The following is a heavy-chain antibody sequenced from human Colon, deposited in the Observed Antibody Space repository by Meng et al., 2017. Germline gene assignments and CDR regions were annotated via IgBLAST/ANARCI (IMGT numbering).Heavy chain of an antibody. CDR2: INHSGST. V-gene: IGHV4-34*01. Sequence: QLQQWGAGLLKPSETLSLTRAVYGGSFSGYYWSWIRQPPGKGLEWIGEINHSGSTNYNPSLKSRVTISVDTSKNQFSLKLSSVTAADTAVYYCARERLSSGWYGGRWFDPWGQGTLVTASS. D-gene: IGHD6-19*01. CDR1: GGSFSGYY. CDR3: ARERLSSGWYGGRWFDP. J-gene: IGHJ5*02.